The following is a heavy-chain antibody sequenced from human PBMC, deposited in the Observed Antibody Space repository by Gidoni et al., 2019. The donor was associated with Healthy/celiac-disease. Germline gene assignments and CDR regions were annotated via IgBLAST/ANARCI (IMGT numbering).Heavy chain of an antibody. D-gene: IGHD6-13*01. Sequence: QVQLQQWGAGLLKPSETLSLTCAVYGGSFSGYYWSWIRQPPGKGLEWIGEINHSGSTNYNPSLKSRVTISVDTSKNQFSLKLSSVTAADTAVYYCARVRIAAAGTGLNWYFDLWGRGTLVTVSS. CDR2: INHSGST. CDR1: GGSFSGYY. CDR3: ARVRIAAAGTGLNWYFDL. J-gene: IGHJ2*01. V-gene: IGHV4-34*01.